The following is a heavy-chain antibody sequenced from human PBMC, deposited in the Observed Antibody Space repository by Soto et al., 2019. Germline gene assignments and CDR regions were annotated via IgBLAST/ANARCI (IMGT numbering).Heavy chain of an antibody. D-gene: IGHD6-19*01. CDR3: AIYSSGWYPLDY. V-gene: IGHV1-18*01. CDR2: ISAYNGNT. J-gene: IGHJ4*02. CDR1: GYTFTSYG. Sequence: ASVKVSCKASGYTFTSYGTSWVRQALGQGLEWMGWISAYNGNTNYAQKLQGRVTMTTDTSTSTAYMELRSLRSDDTAVYYCAIYSSGWYPLDYWGQGTLVTVSS.